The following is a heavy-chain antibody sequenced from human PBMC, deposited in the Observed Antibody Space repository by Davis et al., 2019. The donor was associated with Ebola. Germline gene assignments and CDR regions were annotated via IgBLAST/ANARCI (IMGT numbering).Heavy chain of an antibody. Sequence: MPGGSLRLSCHVSGGSLSGHYWSWIRQPPGKGLEWIGEINHSGSTNYNPSLKSRVTISVDTSKNQFSLKLSSVTAADTAVYYCARDSGYSWGIDYWGQGTLVTVSS. CDR2: INHSGST. J-gene: IGHJ4*02. D-gene: IGHD5-18*01. V-gene: IGHV4-34*01. CDR3: ARDSGYSWGIDY. CDR1: GGSLSGHY.